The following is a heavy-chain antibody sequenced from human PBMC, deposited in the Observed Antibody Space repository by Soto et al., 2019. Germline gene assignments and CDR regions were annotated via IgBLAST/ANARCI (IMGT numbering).Heavy chain of an antibody. D-gene: IGHD5-18*01. J-gene: IGHJ4*02. V-gene: IGHV3-48*01. CDR2: ISSSSSTI. CDR1: GFTFGSYS. Sequence: EVQLVESGGGLVQPGGSLRLSCAASGFTFGSYSMNWVRQAPGKGLEWVSYISSSSSTIYYADSVEGRFTISRDNAKNSCDLQMHSLRAEDKAVYYCAKVGGYSYGPSDYWGQGTLVTVSS. CDR3: AKVGGYSYGPSDY.